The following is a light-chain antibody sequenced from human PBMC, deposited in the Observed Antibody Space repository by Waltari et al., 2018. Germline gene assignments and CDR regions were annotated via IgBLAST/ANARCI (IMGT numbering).Light chain of an antibody. J-gene: IGLJ1*01. V-gene: IGLV2-23*02. CDR2: AVT. CDR3: CSYAGSTTSSVV. CDR1: SSDVGGYSL. Sequence: QSALTQPASVSGSPGQSITISCTGSSSDVGGYSLVSWYQQHPGKAPKLMIYAVTKRPSGVSHRFSGSKSGNTASLTISGLQTEDVADYYCCSYAGSTTSSVVFGTGTKVIVL.